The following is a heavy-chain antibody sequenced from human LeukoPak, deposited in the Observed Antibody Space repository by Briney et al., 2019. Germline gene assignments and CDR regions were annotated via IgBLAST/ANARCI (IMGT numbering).Heavy chain of an antibody. J-gene: IGHJ4*02. Sequence: GGSLRLSCAASGFTFSSYAMSWVRQAPGKGLEWVSAIIGSGGSTYYADSVKGRFTISRDNSKNTLYLQMNSLRAEDTAVYYCAKDFLLGGTSPENYFDDWGQGTLVTASS. V-gene: IGHV3-23*01. CDR1: GFTFSSYA. CDR2: IIGSGGST. CDR3: AKDFLLGGTSPENYFDD. D-gene: IGHD2-2*01.